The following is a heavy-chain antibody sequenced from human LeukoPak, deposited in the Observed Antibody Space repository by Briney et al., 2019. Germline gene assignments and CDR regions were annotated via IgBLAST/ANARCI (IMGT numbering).Heavy chain of an antibody. D-gene: IGHD1/OR15-1a*01. V-gene: IGHV1-2*02. CDR2: INPNSGGT. Sequence: GASVKVSCKASGYTFTGYYMHWVRQAPGQGLEWMGWINPNSGGTNYAQKFQCRVTMTRDTSISTAYMELSSLRSEDTAVYYCARGPPNSEANWFDPWGQGTLVTVSS. CDR3: ARGPPNSEANWFDP. J-gene: IGHJ5*02. CDR1: GYTFTGYY.